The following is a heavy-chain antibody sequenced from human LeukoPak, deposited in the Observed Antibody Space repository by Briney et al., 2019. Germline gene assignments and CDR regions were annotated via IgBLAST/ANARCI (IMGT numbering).Heavy chain of an antibody. CDR2: ISGSGGNT. CDR1: GFTFSSYA. Sequence: GGTLRLSCAASGFTFSSYAMNWVRQAPGKGLEWVSAISGSGGNTYYADSVKGRFTISRDNSKNTLYLQMNSLRAEDTAVYYCARTSQYYFDYWGQGTLVTVSS. D-gene: IGHD2-2*01. V-gene: IGHV3-23*01. J-gene: IGHJ4*02. CDR3: ARTSQYYFDY.